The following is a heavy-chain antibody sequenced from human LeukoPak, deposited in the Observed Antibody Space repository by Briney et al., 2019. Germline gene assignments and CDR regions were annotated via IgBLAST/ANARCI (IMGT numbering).Heavy chain of an antibody. CDR1: GFIFSDHF. J-gene: IGHJ4*02. V-gene: IGHV3-72*01. Sequence: PGGSLRLSCAASGFIFSDHFMDWVRQAPGKGLEWVGRTKNKASSYTIEYAASVEGRFSISRDDSKNSLYLQMNSLRAEDTAVYYCAREVDDFWSGYYNDYWGQGTLVTVSS. D-gene: IGHD3-3*01. CDR3: AREVDDFWSGYYNDY. CDR2: TKNKASSYTI.